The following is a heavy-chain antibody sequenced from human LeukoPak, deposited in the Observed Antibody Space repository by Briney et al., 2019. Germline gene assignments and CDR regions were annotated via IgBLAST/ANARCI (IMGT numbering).Heavy chain of an antibody. CDR1: GGSISSGGYY. J-gene: IGHJ6*02. CDR3: AREIAVDIVVVPAHYYYGMDV. D-gene: IGHD2-2*03. Sequence: NPSQTLSLTCTVSGGSISSGGYYWSWIRQHPGKGLEWLGYIYYSGSTYYNPSLKSRVTISVDTSKNQFSLKLSSVTAADTAVYYCAREIAVDIVVVPAHYYYGMDVWGQGTTVTVSS. CDR2: IYYSGST. V-gene: IGHV4-31*03.